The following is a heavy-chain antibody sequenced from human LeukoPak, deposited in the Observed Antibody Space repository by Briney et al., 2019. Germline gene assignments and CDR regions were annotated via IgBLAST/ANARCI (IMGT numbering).Heavy chain of an antibody. V-gene: IGHV4-34*01. J-gene: IGHJ4*02. D-gene: IGHD5-12*01. Sequence: PETLSLTCAVYGGSFSGYYWIWIRQPPGKGLEWIGEINHSGSTNYNPSLKSRVTISVDTSKNQFSLKLSSVTAADTAVYYCARGPTYVDIVATVIAPYFDYWGQGTLVTVSS. CDR1: GGSFSGYY. CDR2: INHSGST. CDR3: ARGPTYVDIVATVIAPYFDY.